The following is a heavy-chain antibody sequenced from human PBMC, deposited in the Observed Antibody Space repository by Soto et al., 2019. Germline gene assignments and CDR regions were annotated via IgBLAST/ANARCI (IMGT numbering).Heavy chain of an antibody. Sequence: EVQLVESGGGLVKPGESLRLSCAGSGFIFSNTWMNWVRQAPGKGLEWVGRIKSKIDGGTIDYTAPVKGRFTISRDDSRNMLYLQMNSLKTEDTAIYYCSTLGRLTGYNVGGQGTLVTVSS. V-gene: IGHV3-15*07. J-gene: IGHJ4*02. D-gene: IGHD3-9*01. CDR1: GFIFSNTW. CDR2: IKSKIDGGTI. CDR3: STLGRLTGYNV.